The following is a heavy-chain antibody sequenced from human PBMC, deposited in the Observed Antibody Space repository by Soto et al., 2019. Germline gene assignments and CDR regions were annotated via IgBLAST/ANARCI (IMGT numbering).Heavy chain of an antibody. D-gene: IGHD2-2*02. V-gene: IGHV3-33*01. CDR3: ARDIVVVPAGINPRPYYYYGMDV. CDR1: GFTFSSYG. CDR2: IWYDGSNK. Sequence: GGSLRLSCAASGFTFSSYGMHWVRQAPGKGLEWVAVIWYDGSNKYYADSVKGRFTISRDNSKNTLYLQMNSLRAEDTAVYYCARDIVVVPAGINPRPYYYYGMDVWGQGTTVTVSS. J-gene: IGHJ6*02.